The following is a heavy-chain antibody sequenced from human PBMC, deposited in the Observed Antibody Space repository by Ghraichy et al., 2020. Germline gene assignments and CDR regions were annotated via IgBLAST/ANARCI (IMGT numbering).Heavy chain of an antibody. CDR3: ARASRGYKQGGFDY. Sequence: SETLSLTCSVSGGSISTYYWSWIRQPPGKGLEWIGYISYGGSSNYSPSLKSRVTISVDTSKNQFSLKLSSVSAVDTAVYYCARASRGYKQGGFDYWGQGTLVTVSS. CDR2: ISYGGSS. CDR1: GGSISTYY. D-gene: IGHD3-22*01. V-gene: IGHV4-59*01. J-gene: IGHJ4*02.